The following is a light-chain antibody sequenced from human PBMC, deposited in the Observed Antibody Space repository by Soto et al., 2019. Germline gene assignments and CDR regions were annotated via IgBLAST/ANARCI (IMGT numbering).Light chain of an antibody. CDR2: KAS. Sequence: DIQMTQSPSTLSASVGDRVTIACRASQSITGWLAWFQQKPGKAPKLLHSKASNLESGVPSRFSGSESGTEFALTISGLQPDDFAAYYCQQYNPYSPWTFDQATKVDIK. J-gene: IGKJ1*01. V-gene: IGKV1-5*03. CDR1: QSITGW. CDR3: QQYNPYSPWT.